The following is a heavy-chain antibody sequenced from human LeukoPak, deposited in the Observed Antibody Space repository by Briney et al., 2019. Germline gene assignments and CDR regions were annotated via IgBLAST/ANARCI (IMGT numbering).Heavy chain of an antibody. CDR3: AREWEGYGRAFDI. V-gene: IGHV4-61*01. J-gene: IGHJ3*02. CDR1: GGSISSGSYY. D-gene: IGHD2-15*01. CDR2: IYYSGST. Sequence: SETLSLTCTVPGGSISSGSYYWSWIRQPPGKGLEWIGYIYYSGSTNYNPSLKSRVTISVDTSKNQFSLKLSSVTAADAAVYYCAREWEGYGRAFDIWGQGTMVTVSS.